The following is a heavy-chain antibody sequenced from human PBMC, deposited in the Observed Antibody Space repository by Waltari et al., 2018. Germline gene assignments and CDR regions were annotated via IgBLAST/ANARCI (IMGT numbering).Heavy chain of an antibody. CDR1: GGSISGSAFY. Sequence: QLQLQESGPGLLKPSEPLSLTCTVSGGSISGSAFYWGWIRPSPGKGLELIGRIYHSGSTYYNPSLKMLGTISGDTSKNQFCLKLTSLTAADTALYYCARGGYDLWRSYVFKIWGQGNLVTVSS. CDR2: IYHSGST. D-gene: IGHD3-3*01. V-gene: IGHV4-39*01. CDR3: ARGGYDLWRSYVFKI. J-gene: IGHJ4*02.